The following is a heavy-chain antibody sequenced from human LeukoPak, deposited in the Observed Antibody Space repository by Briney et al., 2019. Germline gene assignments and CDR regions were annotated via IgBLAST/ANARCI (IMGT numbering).Heavy chain of an antibody. D-gene: IGHD1-26*01. CDR1: GGSISGTNW. Sequence: SGTLSLTCGVSGGSISGTNWWSWVRQPPGQGLEWIGEISLAGQTNYNPSLNGRVAMSLDKSSNQLSLHLTSVTAADTATYFCSRESGPFCPFGYWGQGALVIVSS. J-gene: IGHJ4*02. CDR2: ISLAGQT. V-gene: IGHV4-4*02. CDR3: SRESGPFCPFGY.